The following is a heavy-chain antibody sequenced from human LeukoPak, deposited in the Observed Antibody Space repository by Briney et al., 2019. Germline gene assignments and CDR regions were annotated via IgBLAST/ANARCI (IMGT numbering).Heavy chain of an antibody. Sequence: ASVKVSCKASGGTFSNYAISWVRQAPGQGLEWMGGIIPIFGTANYAQKFQGRVTITTDESTSTAYMELSSLRSEDTAVYYCALVYSSSRPFGYYMDVWGKGTTVTVSS. V-gene: IGHV1-69*05. J-gene: IGHJ6*03. CDR3: ALVYSSSRPFGYYMDV. CDR2: IIPIFGTA. CDR1: GGTFSNYA. D-gene: IGHD6-13*01.